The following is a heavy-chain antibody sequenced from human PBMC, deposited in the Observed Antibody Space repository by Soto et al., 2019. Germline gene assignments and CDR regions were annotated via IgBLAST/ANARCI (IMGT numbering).Heavy chain of an antibody. CDR1: GFTFSTYA. CDR2: IDSGSRGDT. Sequence: GGSLRLSCVASGFTFSTYAMNWVRQGPEKGLEWVSYIDSGSRGDTYYADSVKGRFTISRDNAKNSLYLQMNSLSVGDTAVYYCARDLGQPIDFWGQGTLVTVSS. J-gene: IGHJ4*02. V-gene: IGHV3-48*01. CDR3: ARDLGQPIDF. D-gene: IGHD6-13*01.